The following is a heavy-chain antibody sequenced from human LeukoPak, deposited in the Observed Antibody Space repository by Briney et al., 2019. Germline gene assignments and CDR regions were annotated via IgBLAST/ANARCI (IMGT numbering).Heavy chain of an antibody. D-gene: IGHD3-10*01. CDR3: TSLFSASGTFDS. CDR1: GASLSDYY. V-gene: IGHV4-34*01. Sequence: SETLSLSCAVHGASLSDYYWTWIRQSPEKGLECIGAIDHRGSANYNPSLESRVTISLDTSKNQFSLNLASVTAADTAVYYCTSLFSASGTFDSWGQDTLVAVSS. J-gene: IGHJ4*02. CDR2: IDHRGSA.